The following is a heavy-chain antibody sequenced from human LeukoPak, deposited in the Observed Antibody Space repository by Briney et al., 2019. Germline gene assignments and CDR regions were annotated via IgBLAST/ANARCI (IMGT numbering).Heavy chain of an antibody. Sequence: GGSLRLSCAASGFTFSSYAMSWVRQAPGKGLEWVSAISGSGGSTYYADSVKGRFTISRDNAKKSLYLQMNSLRAEDTAVYYCARDRGIVAQFDPWGQGTLVTVSS. D-gene: IGHD2-15*01. J-gene: IGHJ5*02. CDR3: ARDRGIVAQFDP. CDR1: GFTFSSYA. CDR2: ISGSGGST. V-gene: IGHV3-23*01.